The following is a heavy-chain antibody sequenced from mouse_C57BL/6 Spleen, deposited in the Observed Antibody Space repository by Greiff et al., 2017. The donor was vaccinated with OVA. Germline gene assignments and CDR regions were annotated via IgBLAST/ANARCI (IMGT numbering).Heavy chain of an antibody. CDR3: ARTAQATFDY. D-gene: IGHD3-2*02. J-gene: IGHJ2*01. V-gene: IGHV1-50*01. CDR2: IDPSDSYT. Sequence: QVQLQQPGAELVKPGASVKLSCKASGYTFTSYWMQWVKQRPGQGLEWIGEIDPSDSYTNYNQKFKGKATLTVDTSSSTAYMQLSSLTSEDSAVYYCARTAQATFDYWGQGTTRTVSS. CDR1: GYTFTSYW.